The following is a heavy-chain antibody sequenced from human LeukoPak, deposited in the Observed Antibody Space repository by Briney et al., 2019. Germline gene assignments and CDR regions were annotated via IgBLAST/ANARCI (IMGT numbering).Heavy chain of an antibody. CDR2: IRYDGSNK. D-gene: IGHD4-17*01. Sequence: PGGSLRLSCAASGFTFSSYGMHWVRQAPGKGLEWVAFIRYDGSNKYYADSVKGRFTISRDNSKNTLYLQMNSLRAEDTAVYYCARRPPSVTMVTPFDYWGQGTLVTVSS. J-gene: IGHJ4*02. V-gene: IGHV3-30*02. CDR1: GFTFSSYG. CDR3: ARRPPSVTMVTPFDY.